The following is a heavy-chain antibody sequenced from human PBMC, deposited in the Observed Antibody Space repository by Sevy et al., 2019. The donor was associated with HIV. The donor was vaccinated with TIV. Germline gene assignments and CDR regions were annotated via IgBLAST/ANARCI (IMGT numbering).Heavy chain of an antibody. CDR2: IYYSGFT. J-gene: IGHJ4*02. V-gene: IGHV4-59*01. Sequence: SETLSLTCTVSGDSISNYHWSWIRQPPGKGLEWIGYIYYSGFTNYNPSLKSRVTISVDTSKNQFSLKLSSVTAADTAVYYCARGIVAYYFDYWGQGTLVTVSS. CDR3: ARGIVAYYFDY. D-gene: IGHD5-12*01. CDR1: GDSISNYH.